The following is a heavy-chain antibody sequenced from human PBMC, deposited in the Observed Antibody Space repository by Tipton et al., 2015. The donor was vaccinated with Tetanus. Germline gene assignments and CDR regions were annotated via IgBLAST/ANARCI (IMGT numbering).Heavy chain of an antibody. J-gene: IGHJ4*02. CDR1: DFNVSNYW. Sequence: SLRLSCAASDFNVSNYWLTWIRQAPGRGLEWVANINSDGSKKYYVDSVKGRFTISRDNSKNSLFLQMNSLGAEDTAVYYCAGEVSTQIWGQGSLVTVSS. D-gene: IGHD2-2*01. CDR3: AGEVSTQI. CDR2: INSDGSKK. V-gene: IGHV3-7*01.